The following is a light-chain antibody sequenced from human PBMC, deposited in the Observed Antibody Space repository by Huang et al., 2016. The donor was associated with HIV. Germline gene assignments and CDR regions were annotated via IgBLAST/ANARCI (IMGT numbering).Light chain of an antibody. J-gene: IGKJ2*01. CDR1: QTISKNY. CDR3: QQYGTSPYT. V-gene: IGKV3-20*01. CDR2: AAS. Sequence: EIVLTQSPGTLSVSPGETATLSCRASQTISKNYLAWHQQKPCQAPRLLIHAASTRVTGSPDRFSGSGSGTDFNFTISRLGPEDFAVYYCQQYGTSPYTFGQGTKLEI.